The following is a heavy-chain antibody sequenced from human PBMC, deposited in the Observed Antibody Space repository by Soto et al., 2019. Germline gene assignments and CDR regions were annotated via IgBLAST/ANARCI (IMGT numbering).Heavy chain of an antibody. CDR1: GYSFTSYW. CDR3: ARHSSEWPVPFDY. V-gene: IGHV5-10-1*01. Sequence: GESLKISCKGSGYSFTSYWISWVRQMPGKGLEWMGRIDPSDSYTNYSPSFQGHVTISADKSISTAYLQWSSLKASDAAMYYCARHSSEWPVPFDYWGQGTLVTVSS. CDR2: IDPSDSYT. J-gene: IGHJ4*02. D-gene: IGHD6-19*01.